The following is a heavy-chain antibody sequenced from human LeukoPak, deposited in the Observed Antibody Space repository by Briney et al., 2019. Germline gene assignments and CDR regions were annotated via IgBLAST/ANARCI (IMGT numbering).Heavy chain of an antibody. CDR1: GFTFSGSA. CDR3: TRTKYRSSTSCYLGMDV. D-gene: IGHD2-2*01. Sequence: GGSLKLSCAASGFTFSGSAMHWVRQASGKGLEWVGRIRSKANSYATAYAASVKGRFTIPRDDSKNTAYLQMNSLKTEDTAVYYCTRTKYRSSTSCYLGMDVWGQGTTVTVSS. V-gene: IGHV3-73*01. J-gene: IGHJ6*02. CDR2: IRSKANSYAT.